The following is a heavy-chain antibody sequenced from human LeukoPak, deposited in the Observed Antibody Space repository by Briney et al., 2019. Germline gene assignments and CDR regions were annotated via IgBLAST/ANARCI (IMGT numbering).Heavy chain of an antibody. J-gene: IGHJ5*02. D-gene: IGHD5-18*01. CDR2: IYTSGST. CDR3: ARTSQADGYSYGKRGNWFDP. V-gene: IGHV4-4*07. Sequence: PSETLSLPCTVSGGSIRSYYWSWIRQPAGKGLEWIGRIYTSGSTNYNPSLKSRVTISVDTSKNQFSLKLSSVTAEDTAVYYCARTSQADGYSYGKRGNWFDPWGQGTLVTVSS. CDR1: GGSIRSYY.